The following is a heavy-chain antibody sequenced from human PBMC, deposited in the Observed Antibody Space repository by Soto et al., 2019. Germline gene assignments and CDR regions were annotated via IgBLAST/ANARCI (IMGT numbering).Heavy chain of an antibody. D-gene: IGHD6-19*01. CDR3: TTDRAVAGTSFDY. V-gene: IGHV3-15*01. Sequence: PGGSLRLSCAASGFSFSNAWMSWVRQAPGKGLEWVGRIKSETDGGTTYYPAPVKGRFTISREDSKNTLYLQMNSLKTEDTAVYYCTTDRAVAGTSFDYWGQGTLVTVSS. CDR2: IKSETDGGTT. J-gene: IGHJ4*02. CDR1: GFSFSNAW.